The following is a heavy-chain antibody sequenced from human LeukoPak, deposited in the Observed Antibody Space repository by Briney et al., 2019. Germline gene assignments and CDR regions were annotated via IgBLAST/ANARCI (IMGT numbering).Heavy chain of an antibody. D-gene: IGHD6-19*01. CDR2: MHYDRRTK. Sequence: AGGSLRLSCAASGFIFSDYDMHWVRQAPGKGLEWVAFMHYDRRTKYYADSVKGRFTISRDNSRNTVYLDMNNLRGEDSAVYFCARDPEESLAVAHLDYWGQGTLVTVAS. CDR3: ARDPEESLAVAHLDY. J-gene: IGHJ4*02. V-gene: IGHV3-30*02. CDR1: GFIFSDYD.